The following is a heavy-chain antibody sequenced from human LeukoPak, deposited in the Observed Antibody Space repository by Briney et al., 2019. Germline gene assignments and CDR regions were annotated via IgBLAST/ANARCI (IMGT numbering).Heavy chain of an antibody. CDR1: GFTVSSNY. V-gene: IGHV3-53*01. D-gene: IGHD2-2*01. CDR2: IYSGGST. Sequence: GGSLRLSCAASGFTVSSNYMSWVRQAPGKGLEWVSVIYSGGSTYYADSVKGRFTISRDNSKNTLYLQMNSLRAEDTAVYYRARDLGVPAAMALDYWGQGTLVTVSS. CDR3: ARDLGVPAAMALDY. J-gene: IGHJ4*02.